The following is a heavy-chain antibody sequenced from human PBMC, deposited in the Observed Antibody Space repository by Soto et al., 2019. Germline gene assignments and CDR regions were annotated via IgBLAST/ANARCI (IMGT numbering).Heavy chain of an antibody. Sequence: SGPTLVNATQTLTLTCTFSGFPLSTSGVCVSWIRQPPGKALEWLALIDWDDDKYYSTSLKTRLTISKDTSKDQVVLTMTNMDPVETATYYCARISSSSDYYYYYGMDVWGRGTTVTVYS. V-gene: IGHV2-70*01. CDR2: IDWDDDK. D-gene: IGHD6-6*01. CDR1: GFPLSTSGVC. CDR3: ARISSSSDYYYYYGMDV. J-gene: IGHJ6*02.